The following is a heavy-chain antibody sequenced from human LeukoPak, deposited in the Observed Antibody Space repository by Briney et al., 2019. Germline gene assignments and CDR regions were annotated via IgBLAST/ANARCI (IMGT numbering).Heavy chain of an antibody. Sequence: PSQTLSLTCTVSGGSISSGSYYWSWIRQPAGKGLEWIGRIYTSGSTNYNPSLKSRVTISVDTSKNQFSLKLSSVTAPDTAVYYCARDYDFWSGDMDVWGKGTTVTVSS. J-gene: IGHJ6*03. V-gene: IGHV4-61*02. CDR1: GGSISSGSYY. D-gene: IGHD3-3*01. CDR3: ARDYDFWSGDMDV. CDR2: IYTSGST.